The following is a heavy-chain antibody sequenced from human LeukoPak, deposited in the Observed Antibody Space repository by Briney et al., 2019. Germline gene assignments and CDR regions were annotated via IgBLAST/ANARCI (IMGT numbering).Heavy chain of an antibody. D-gene: IGHD6-13*01. V-gene: IGHV3-23*01. CDR3: AKDDGYSSSWYEAFDI. Sequence: PGGPLNPPGEALGFTFGSYPLSWAPKAPGKGLEWAPPISGSGGSTYYADSVKGRFTISRDNSKNTLYLQMNSLRAEDTAVYYCAKDDGYSSSWYEAFDIWGQGTMVTVSS. J-gene: IGHJ3*02. CDR1: GFTFGSYP. CDR2: ISGSGGST.